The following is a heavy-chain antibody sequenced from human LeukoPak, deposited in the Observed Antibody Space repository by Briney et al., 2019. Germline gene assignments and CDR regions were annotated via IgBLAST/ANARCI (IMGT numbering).Heavy chain of an antibody. J-gene: IGHJ6*02. CDR2: ISAYNGNT. Sequence: ASVKVSCKASGYTFTSYGISWVRQAPGQGLEWMGWISAYNGNTNYAQKLQGRVTMTTDTSTSTAYMELGSLRSDDTAVYYCARDIVVVPAAIHYYGMDVWGQGTTVTVSS. V-gene: IGHV1-18*01. D-gene: IGHD2-2*01. CDR3: ARDIVVVPAAIHYYGMDV. CDR1: GYTFTSYG.